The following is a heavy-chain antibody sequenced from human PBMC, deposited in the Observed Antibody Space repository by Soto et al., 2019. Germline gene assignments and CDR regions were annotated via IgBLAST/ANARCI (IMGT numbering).Heavy chain of an antibody. Sequence: QVQLQESGPGLVKPSGTLSLTCAVSGDSINSSNWWSWVRQPPGKGLEWIGEIYHSGTINYNPSLKSRISISLDKSKNQFFLKLNSVTAADTAVYFCAGSKRPAVLVAYWGQGALVTVSS. D-gene: IGHD2-8*02. CDR3: AGSKRPAVLVAY. V-gene: IGHV4-4*02. CDR1: GDSINSSNW. CDR2: IYHSGTI. J-gene: IGHJ4*02.